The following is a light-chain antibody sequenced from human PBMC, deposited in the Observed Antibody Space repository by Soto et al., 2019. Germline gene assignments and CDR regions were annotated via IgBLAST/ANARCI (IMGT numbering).Light chain of an antibody. CDR3: SSYTSSSTPYV. J-gene: IGLJ1*01. V-gene: IGLV2-14*01. CDR2: EVS. Sequence: QSALTQPASVSGSPGQSISISGTGTSSDFGGYNYVSWYQQHPGKAPKLMIYEVSNRPSGVSNRFSGSKSGNTASLTISGLQAEDEADHYCSSYTSSSTPYVFGTGTKVTVL. CDR1: SSDFGGYNY.